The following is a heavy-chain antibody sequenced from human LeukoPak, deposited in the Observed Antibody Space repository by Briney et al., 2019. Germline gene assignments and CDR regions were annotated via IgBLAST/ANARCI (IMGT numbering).Heavy chain of an antibody. CDR3: ARGPYMITFGGVIVTSGDY. J-gene: IGHJ4*02. V-gene: IGHV1-2*02. D-gene: IGHD3-16*02. Sequence: ASVKVSCKASGYTFTGYYMHWVRQAPGQGREWMGWINPNSGGTSYAQKFQGRVTMTRDTSISTAYMELSRLRSDDTAVYYCARGPYMITFGGVIVTSGDYWGQGTLVTVSS. CDR1: GYTFTGYY. CDR2: INPNSGGT.